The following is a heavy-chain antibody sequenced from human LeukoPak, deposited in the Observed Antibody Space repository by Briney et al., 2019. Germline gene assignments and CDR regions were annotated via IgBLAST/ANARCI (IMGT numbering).Heavy chain of an antibody. D-gene: IGHD3-9*01. CDR2: IKSKTDGGTT. CDR3: TRDILTGIDY. V-gene: IGHV3-15*01. J-gene: IGHJ4*02. Sequence: SWIRQPAGKGLEWIGRIKSKTDGGTTDYAAPVKGRFTLSRDDSKNTLYLQMNSLKTEDTAVYYCTRDILTGIDYWGQGTLVTVSS.